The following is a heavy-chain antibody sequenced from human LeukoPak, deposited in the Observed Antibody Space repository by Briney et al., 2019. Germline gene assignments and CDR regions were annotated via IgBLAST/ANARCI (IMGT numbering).Heavy chain of an antibody. D-gene: IGHD2-2*01. CDR3: ARDCSSTTCYWVFDY. Sequence: GGSLRLSCAASGFTFSSCWMSWVRQAPGKGLEWVANIKQDGSEKYYVDSVKGRFTISRDNAKNSLYLQMNSLRAEDTAVYYCARDCSSTTCYWVFDYWGQGTLVTVSS. CDR1: GFTFSSCW. CDR2: IKQDGSEK. V-gene: IGHV3-7*01. J-gene: IGHJ4*02.